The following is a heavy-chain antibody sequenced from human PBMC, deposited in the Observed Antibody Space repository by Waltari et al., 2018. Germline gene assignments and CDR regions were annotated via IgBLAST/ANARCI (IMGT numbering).Heavy chain of an antibody. CDR1: GGSISSSSYY. J-gene: IGHJ4*02. CDR2: IYYSGST. CDR3: ARDPTVEMATIIGPYYFDY. D-gene: IGHD5-12*01. Sequence: QLQLQESGPGLVKPSETLSLTCTVSGGSISSSSYYWGWIRQPPGKGLEWIGSIYYSGSTYYNPSLKSRDTISVDTSKNQFSLKLSSVTAADTAVYYCARDPTVEMATIIGPYYFDYWGQGTLVTVSS. V-gene: IGHV4-39*07.